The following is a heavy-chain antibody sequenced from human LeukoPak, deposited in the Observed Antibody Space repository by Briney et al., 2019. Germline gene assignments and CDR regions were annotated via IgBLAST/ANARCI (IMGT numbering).Heavy chain of an antibody. CDR3: ASKRYSSGWYDY. D-gene: IGHD6-19*01. V-gene: IGHV4-34*01. Sequence: SETLSLTCAVYGGSFSGYYWSWIRQPPGKGLEWIGEINHSGSTNYNPSLKSRVTISVDRSKNQFSLKLSSVTAADTAVYYCASKRYSSGWYDYWGQGTLVTVSS. CDR2: INHSGST. J-gene: IGHJ4*02. CDR1: GGSFSGYY.